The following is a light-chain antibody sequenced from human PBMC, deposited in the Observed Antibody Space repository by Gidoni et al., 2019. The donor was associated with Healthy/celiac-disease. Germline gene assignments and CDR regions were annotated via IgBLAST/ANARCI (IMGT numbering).Light chain of an antibody. Sequence: QSALTQPRSVSGSPGQSVTVSCPGTSSDVGGYNYVSWYQHPPGKAPKLMIFDVSKRPSGVPDRFSASKSGNTASLTISGLQAEDEADYYCCSYAGSYTYVFGTGTKVTVL. V-gene: IGLV2-11*01. J-gene: IGLJ1*01. CDR1: SSDVGGYNY. CDR2: DVS. CDR3: CSYAGSYTYV.